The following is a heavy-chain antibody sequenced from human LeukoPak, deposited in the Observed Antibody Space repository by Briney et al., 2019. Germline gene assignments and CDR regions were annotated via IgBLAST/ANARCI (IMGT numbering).Heavy chain of an antibody. D-gene: IGHD1-1*01. CDR3: ARKCTTGTRRFDP. CDR1: GFTFSSYW. CDR2: IKQDGSEK. Sequence: GGSLRLSCAASGFTFSSYWMSWVRQAPGKGLEWVSNIKQDGSEKYYVDSVKGRFTISRDNAKNSLYLQMNSLRAEDTAVYYCARKCTTGTRRFDPWGQGTLVTVSS. V-gene: IGHV3-7*01. J-gene: IGHJ5*02.